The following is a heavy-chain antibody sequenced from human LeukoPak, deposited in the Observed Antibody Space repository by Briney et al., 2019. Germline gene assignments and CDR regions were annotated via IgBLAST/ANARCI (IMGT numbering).Heavy chain of an antibody. V-gene: IGHV3-7*03. J-gene: IGHJ4*02. CDR2: IKHDGSEK. Sequence: GGSLRLSCAASGFTFTNYWMSWVRQAPGKGLEWVANIKHDGSEKYYVDSVKGRFTISRDNSKNTLYLQMNSLRAEDTAVYYCAKDDSGYDWGDYWGQGTLVTVSS. CDR1: GFTFTNYW. D-gene: IGHD5-12*01. CDR3: AKDDSGYDWGDY.